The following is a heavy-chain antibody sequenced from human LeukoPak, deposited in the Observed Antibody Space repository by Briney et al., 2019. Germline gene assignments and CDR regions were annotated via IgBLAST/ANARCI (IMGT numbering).Heavy chain of an antibody. J-gene: IGHJ5*02. CDR3: ARLYSYGADNWFDP. D-gene: IGHD5-18*01. CDR2: ISSSSSYI. V-gene: IGHV3-11*06. Sequence: GGSLRLSCAASGFTFSDYYMSWIRQAPGKGLEWVSYISSSSSYIYYADSVKGRFTISRDNAKNSLYLQMNSLRAEDTAVYYCARLYSYGADNWFDPWGQGTLVTVSS. CDR1: GFTFSDYY.